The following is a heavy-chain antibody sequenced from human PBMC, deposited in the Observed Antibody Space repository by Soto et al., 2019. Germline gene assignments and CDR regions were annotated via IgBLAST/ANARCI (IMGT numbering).Heavy chain of an antibody. CDR1: GSPSSGYA. J-gene: IGHJ5*02. Sequence: EVQVVESGGGLVQPGGSRRLPCAAPGSPSSGYAMHWAGQVTGRGWEWVSGIGTSGDTYYAGSVKGRFTISRENAKNSVYLQMNSLRAGDTAVYYCARGALGFDPWGQGTLVAVSS. CDR2: IGTSGDT. V-gene: IGHV3-13*04. D-gene: IGHD6-6*01. CDR3: ARGALGFDP.